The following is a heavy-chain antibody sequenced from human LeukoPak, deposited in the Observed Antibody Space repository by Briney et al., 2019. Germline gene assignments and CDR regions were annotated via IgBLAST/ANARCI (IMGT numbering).Heavy chain of an antibody. CDR1: GYSFATYW. CDR2: IYPGDSDT. Sequence: GESLKISCKGSGYSFATYWIAWVRQMPGKGLEWMGTIYPGDSDTRYSPSFQGQVTISADKSITTAYLQWSSLKASDTAMYYCARQTRYCSGGSCYIDYWGQGTLVTVSS. J-gene: IGHJ4*02. V-gene: IGHV5-51*01. CDR3: ARQTRYCSGGSCYIDY. D-gene: IGHD2-15*01.